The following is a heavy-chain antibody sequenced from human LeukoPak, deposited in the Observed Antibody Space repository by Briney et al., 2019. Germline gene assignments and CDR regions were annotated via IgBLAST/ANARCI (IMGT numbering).Heavy chain of an antibody. D-gene: IGHD6-13*01. CDR1: GYTFTGYY. Sequence: GASVKVSCKASGYTFTGYYMHWVRQAPGQGLEWMGWINPNSGGTNYAQKFQGRVTMTRDTSISTAYMELSRLRSDDTAVYYCARDGCSSCSRIDPWGQGTLVTVSS. CDR3: ARDGCSSCSRIDP. J-gene: IGHJ5*02. CDR2: INPNSGGT. V-gene: IGHV1-2*02.